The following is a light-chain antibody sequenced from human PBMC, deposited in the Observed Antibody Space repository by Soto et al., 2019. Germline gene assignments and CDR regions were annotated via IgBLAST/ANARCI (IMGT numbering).Light chain of an antibody. CDR2: WAS. CDR1: QSVLYSSNNKNY. J-gene: IGKJ2*01. CDR3: QKYESTPPT. Sequence: DIVMTQSPDSLAVSLGERATINCKSSQSVLYSSNNKNYLAWYQQRPGQPPKLLIYWASTRESGVPDRFSGSGSGTDFTLTITSLQAEDVVVYYCQKYESTPPTFGQGTKLEIK. V-gene: IGKV4-1*01.